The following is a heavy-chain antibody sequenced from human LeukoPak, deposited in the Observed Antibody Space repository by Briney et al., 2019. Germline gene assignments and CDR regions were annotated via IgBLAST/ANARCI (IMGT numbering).Heavy chain of an antibody. Sequence: PGGSLRLSCAASGFTFSTYSMNWVRQAPGKGLEWVSSISSSSSYIYYADSVRGRFTISRDNAWNSLYLQMNSLRAEDTAVFYCARDLAVGATSDSFNIWGQGTMVTVSS. CDR2: ISSSSSYI. J-gene: IGHJ3*02. CDR3: ARDLAVGATSDSFNI. D-gene: IGHD1-26*01. V-gene: IGHV3-21*01. CDR1: GFTFSTYS.